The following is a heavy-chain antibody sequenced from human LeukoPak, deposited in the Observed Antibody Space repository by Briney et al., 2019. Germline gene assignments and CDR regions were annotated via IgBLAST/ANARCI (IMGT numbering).Heavy chain of an antibody. CDR1: GFTFSSYA. V-gene: IGHV3-23*01. D-gene: IGHD1-26*01. J-gene: IGHJ4*02. Sequence: PGGSLRLSCAASGFTFSSYAMSWVRQAPGKGLEWVSAISGSGGSTYYADSVKGRFAISRDNSKNTLYLQMNSLRAEDTAVYYCASDIVGATPNGYWGQGTLVTVSS. CDR2: ISGSGGST. CDR3: ASDIVGATPNGY.